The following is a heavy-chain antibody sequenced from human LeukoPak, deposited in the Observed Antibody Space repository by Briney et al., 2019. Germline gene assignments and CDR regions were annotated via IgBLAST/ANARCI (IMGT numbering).Heavy chain of an antibody. J-gene: IGHJ4*02. D-gene: IGHD5-18*01. Sequence: GGSLRLSCAASGFTFSSYSMNWVRQAPGKGLEWVSSISSSSSYIYYADSVKGRFTISRDNAKNSLYLQMNSLRAEDTAVYYCAREAGLRYSYGSNWGQGTLVTVSS. V-gene: IGHV3-21*01. CDR2: ISSSSSYI. CDR1: GFTFSSYS. CDR3: AREAGLRYSYGSN.